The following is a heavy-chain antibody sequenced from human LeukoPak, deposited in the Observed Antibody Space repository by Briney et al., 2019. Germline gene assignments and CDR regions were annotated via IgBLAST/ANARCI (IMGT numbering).Heavy chain of an antibody. D-gene: IGHD4-23*01. CDR2: INPNSGGT. CDR3: ARYERQGGNPAY. CDR1: GYTFTGYY. V-gene: IGHV1-2*02. J-gene: IGHJ4*02. Sequence: ASVKVSCKASGYTFTGYYMHWVRQAPGQGLEWMGWINPNSGGTNYAQKFQGRVTMTRDTSISTAYMERSRLRADDTAVYYCARYERQGGNPAYWGQRTLVTVSS.